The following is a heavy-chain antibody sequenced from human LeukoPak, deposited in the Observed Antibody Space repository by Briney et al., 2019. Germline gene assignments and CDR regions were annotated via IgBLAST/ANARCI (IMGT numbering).Heavy chain of an antibody. D-gene: IGHD3-10*01. V-gene: IGHV3-11*01. J-gene: IGHJ4*02. CDR3: ARQASGNYFDF. Sequence: PGGSLRLSCAASGFSFSDYYMSWIRQAPGEGLEWVSYINSGGSIISDADSVKGRFTISRDNAQNSLFLQMNSLRAEDTAVYYCARQASGNYFDFWGQGTLVTVSS. CDR1: GFSFSDYY. CDR2: INSGGSII.